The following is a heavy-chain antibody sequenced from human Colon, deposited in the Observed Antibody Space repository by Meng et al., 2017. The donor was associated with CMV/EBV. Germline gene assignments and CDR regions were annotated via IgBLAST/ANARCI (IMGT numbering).Heavy chain of an antibody. CDR3: ARENNYGSGSY. J-gene: IGHJ4*02. CDR1: GFTFSSYD. CDR2: ISSSSSYI. V-gene: IGHV3-21*01. D-gene: IGHD3-10*01. Sequence: GESLKISCAASGFTFSSYDMHWVRQAPGKGLEWVSSISSSSSYIYYADSVKGRFTISRDNAKNSLYLQMNSLRAEDTAVYYCARENNYGSGSYWGQGTLVTVSS.